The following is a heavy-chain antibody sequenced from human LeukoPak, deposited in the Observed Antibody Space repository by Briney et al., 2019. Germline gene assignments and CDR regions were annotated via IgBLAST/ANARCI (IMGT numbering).Heavy chain of an antibody. CDR3: ARRVWLWDNYYYYYMDV. D-gene: IGHD3-22*01. Sequence: ASVKVSCKASGYTFTSYGISWVRQAPGQGLERMGWISAYNGNTNYAQKLQGRVTMTTDTSTSTAYMELRSLRSDDTAVYYCARRVWLWDNYYYYYMDVWGKGTTVTVSS. CDR2: ISAYNGNT. J-gene: IGHJ6*03. CDR1: GYTFTSYG. V-gene: IGHV1-18*01.